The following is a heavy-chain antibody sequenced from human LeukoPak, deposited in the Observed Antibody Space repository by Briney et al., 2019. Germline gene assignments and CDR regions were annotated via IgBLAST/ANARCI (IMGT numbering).Heavy chain of an antibody. J-gene: IGHJ4*02. CDR3: AKRAEDGYSSAYCFDY. D-gene: IGHD6-19*01. Sequence: GGSLRLSCAASGFTFSSYAMSWVRQAPGKGLEWVSAISGSGGSTYYADSVKGRFTISRDNSKNTLYLQMNSLRAEDTAVYYCAKRAEDGYSSAYCFDYWGQGTLVTVSS. CDR2: ISGSGGST. CDR1: GFTFSSYA. V-gene: IGHV3-23*01.